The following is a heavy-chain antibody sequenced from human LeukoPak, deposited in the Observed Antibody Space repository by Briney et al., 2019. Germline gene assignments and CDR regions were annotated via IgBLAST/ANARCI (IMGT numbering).Heavy chain of an antibody. V-gene: IGHV3-30*03. Sequence: GGSLRLSCAASGFTFSTYGLHWVRQAPGKGLEWVAVISSDGSYKYYADPVSGRFTISRDNSKNTLYLQMNSLRVEDTAVYYCARRGSTMVRGVIMGPDYWGQGTLVTVSS. CDR3: ARRGSTMVRGVIMGPDY. J-gene: IGHJ4*02. D-gene: IGHD3-10*01. CDR2: ISSDGSYK. CDR1: GFTFSTYG.